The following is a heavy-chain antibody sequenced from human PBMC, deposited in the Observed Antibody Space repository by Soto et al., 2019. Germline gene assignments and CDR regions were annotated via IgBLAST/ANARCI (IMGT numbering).Heavy chain of an antibody. CDR3: ASEEYSRSWPQTLDY. Sequence: GGSLRLSCAASGFTFSNYGMHWVRQAPGKGLEWVAVIWYDGSNKYYADSVKGRFTISRDNSKNTLYLQMNSLRAEDTAVYYCASEEYSRSWPQTLDYWGQGTLVTVSS. D-gene: IGHD6-13*01. V-gene: IGHV3-33*01. CDR2: IWYDGSNK. CDR1: GFTFSNYG. J-gene: IGHJ4*02.